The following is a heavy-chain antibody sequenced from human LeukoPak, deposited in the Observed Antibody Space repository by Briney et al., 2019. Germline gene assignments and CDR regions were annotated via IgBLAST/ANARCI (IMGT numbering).Heavy chain of an antibody. CDR1: GYTFTGYY. Sequence: ASVEVSCKASGYTFTGYYMHWVRQAPGQGLEWMGWINPNSGGTNYAQKFQGRVTMTRDTSISTAYMELSRLRSDDTAVYYCARDPYYYDSSGYYYWFDPWGQGTLVTVSS. CDR3: ARDPYYYDSSGYYYWFDP. V-gene: IGHV1-2*02. D-gene: IGHD3-22*01. CDR2: INPNSGGT. J-gene: IGHJ5*02.